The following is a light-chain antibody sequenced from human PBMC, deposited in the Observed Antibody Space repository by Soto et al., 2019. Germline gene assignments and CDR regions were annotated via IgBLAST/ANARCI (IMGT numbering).Light chain of an antibody. J-gene: IGKJ1*01. V-gene: IGKV1-6*01. CDR3: LQDYNYPRT. CDR1: QDISND. CDR2: TAS. Sequence: AIPMTQSPSSLSASVGDRVTITCRASQDISNDLGWYQQKPGKAPKLLIYTASNLQSGVPSRFSGSGSGTDFTLTISSLQPEDFAAYYCLQDYNYPRTFGQGTKVEIK.